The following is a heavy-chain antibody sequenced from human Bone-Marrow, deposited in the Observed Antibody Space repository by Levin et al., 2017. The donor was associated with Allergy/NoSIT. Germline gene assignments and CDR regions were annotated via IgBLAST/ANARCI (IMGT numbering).Heavy chain of an antibody. CDR1: GGSISSGGYY. J-gene: IGHJ6*02. V-gene: IGHV4-31*03. Sequence: SETLSLTCTVSGGSISSGGYYWSWIRQHPGKGLEWIGYIYYSGSTYYNPSLKSRVTISVDTSKNQFSLKLSSVTAADTAVYYCARADIVVVPAATHYYYYGMDVWGQGTTVTVSS. D-gene: IGHD2-2*01. CDR3: ARADIVVVPAATHYYYYGMDV. CDR2: IYYSGST.